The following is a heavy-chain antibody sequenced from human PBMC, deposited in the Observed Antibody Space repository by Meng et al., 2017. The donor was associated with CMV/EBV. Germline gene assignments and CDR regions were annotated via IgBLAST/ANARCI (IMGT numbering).Heavy chain of an antibody. CDR1: GFTFNNYW. D-gene: IGHD2-15*01. CDR3: ARDTPHNAFDP. V-gene: IGHV3-74*01. J-gene: IGHJ5*02. CDR2: VDDGGRDV. Sequence: GGSLRLSCAASGFTFNNYWMHWVRQPPGGGLVWLSRVDDGGRDVIYADSVKGRFTVSRDNARSTIYLQMNDLRDEDTALYYCARDTPHNAFDPWGQGTPVTVSS.